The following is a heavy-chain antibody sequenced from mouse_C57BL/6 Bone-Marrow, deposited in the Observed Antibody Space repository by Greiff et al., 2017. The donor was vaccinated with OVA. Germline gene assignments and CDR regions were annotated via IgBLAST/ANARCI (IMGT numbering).Heavy chain of an antibody. CDR2: IYPRSGNT. CDR3: ARPSIGLRDVGDY. D-gene: IGHD3-2*02. J-gene: IGHJ2*01. V-gene: IGHV1-81*01. CDR1: GYTFTSYG. Sequence: QVQLQQSGAELARPGASVKLSCKASGYTFTSYGISWVKQRTGQGLEWIGEIYPRSGNTYYNEKFKGKATLTAAKSSSTAYMELRSLTSEDSAVYFCARPSIGLRDVGDYWGQGTTLTVSS.